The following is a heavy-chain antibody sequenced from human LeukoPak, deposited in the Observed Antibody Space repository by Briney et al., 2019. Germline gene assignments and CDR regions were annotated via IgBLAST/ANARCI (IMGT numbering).Heavy chain of an antibody. CDR2: IHPGDSDT. D-gene: IGHD6-13*01. J-gene: IGHJ4*02. CDR1: GYSFTTYW. V-gene: IGHV5-51*01. CDR3: ARQGGTAAAGAFNY. Sequence: PGESLKISCKGSGYSFTTYWLGWVRQMPGKGLEWMGIIHPGDSDTRYSPSFQGQVTISADRSIGTAYLQWSSLKASDTAMYYCARQGGTAAAGAFNYWGQGTLVTVSS.